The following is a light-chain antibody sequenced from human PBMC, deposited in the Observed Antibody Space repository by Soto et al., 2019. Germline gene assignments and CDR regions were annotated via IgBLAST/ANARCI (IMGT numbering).Light chain of an antibody. CDR2: EVT. CDR3: NSYAGSNNVL. CDR1: SNDVRGYDY. J-gene: IGLJ2*01. V-gene: IGLV2-8*01. Sequence: QSALTQPPSASGSPGQSVTISCTGISNDVRGYDYVSWYQQHPGKAPKLMIYEVTKRPSGVPDRFSGSKSGNTASLTVSGIKAEDEADYYCNSYAGSNNVLFGGGTKLTVL.